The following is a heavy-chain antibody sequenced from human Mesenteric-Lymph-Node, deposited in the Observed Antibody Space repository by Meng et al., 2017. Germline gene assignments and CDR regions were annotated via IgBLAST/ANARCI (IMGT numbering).Heavy chain of an antibody. Sequence: QVQLGQAGVKAQQPGSSVNVSCNASGGTFSCYAIRWVRQAPEQWLECLEGIIPIFGTANYSQKCQGRITITASESTSTVYMGLSSLRAEDTAVYYCARGSEDSSGYPFDYWGQGTLVTVSS. CDR1: GGTFSCYA. CDR2: IIPIFGTA. V-gene: IGHV1-69*01. CDR3: ARGSEDSSGYPFDY. D-gene: IGHD3-22*01. J-gene: IGHJ4*02.